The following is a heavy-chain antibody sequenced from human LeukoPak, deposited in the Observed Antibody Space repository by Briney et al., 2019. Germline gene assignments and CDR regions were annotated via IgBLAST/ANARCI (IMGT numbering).Heavy chain of an antibody. CDR1: GFTFTSSA. V-gene: IGHV1-58*02. CDR2: IVVGSGNT. J-gene: IGHJ6*02. CDR3: AAGWYSSARAYYGMDV. D-gene: IGHD6-19*01. Sequence: SVKVSCKASGFTFTSSAMQWVRQARGQRLEWTGWIVVGSGNTNYAQKFQERVTITRDMSTSTAYMELSSLRSEDTAVYYCAAGWYSSARAYYGMDVWGQGATVTVSS.